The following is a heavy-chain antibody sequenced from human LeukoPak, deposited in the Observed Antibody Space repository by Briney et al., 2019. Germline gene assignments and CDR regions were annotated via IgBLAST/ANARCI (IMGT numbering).Heavy chain of an antibody. CDR1: GFTFSSYG. V-gene: IGHV3-33*01. D-gene: IGHD3-16*02. J-gene: IGHJ4*02. CDR3: ARDRGLRLGELSLGFDY. Sequence: PGGSLRLSCAASGFTFSSYGMHWVRQAPGKGLEWVAVIWCDGSNKYYADSVKGRFTISRDNSKNTLYLQMNSLRAEDTAVYYCARDRGLRLGELSLGFDYWGQGTLVTVSS. CDR2: IWCDGSNK.